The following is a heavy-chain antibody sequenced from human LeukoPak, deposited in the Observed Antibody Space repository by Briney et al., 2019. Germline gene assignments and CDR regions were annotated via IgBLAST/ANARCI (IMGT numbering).Heavy chain of an antibody. D-gene: IGHD2-2*01. CDR1: GSTFSSHT. V-gene: IGHV3-48*04. CDR2: ISNTGSVI. Sequence: PGGSLRLSCAASGSTFSSHTMNWVRQAPGKGLEWISYISNTGSVIYYADSVKGRFTISRDNAKNSLYLQMNSLRAEDTAVYYCARNLPAADYRGQGTLVTVSS. J-gene: IGHJ4*02. CDR3: ARNLPAADY.